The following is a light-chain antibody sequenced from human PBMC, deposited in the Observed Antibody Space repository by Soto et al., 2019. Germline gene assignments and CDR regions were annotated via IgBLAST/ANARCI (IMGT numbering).Light chain of an antibody. V-gene: IGKV1-9*01. CDR2: AAS. Sequence: DIQLTQSPSFLSASVGDRVTITCRASQGISSYLAWYQQKPGKAPKLLIYAASTLQSGVPSRFSGSGSGTEFSLPISSLQPEDFSTDYCQQLNSYPSITFGQGTRLEIK. J-gene: IGKJ5*01. CDR3: QQLNSYPSIT. CDR1: QGISSY.